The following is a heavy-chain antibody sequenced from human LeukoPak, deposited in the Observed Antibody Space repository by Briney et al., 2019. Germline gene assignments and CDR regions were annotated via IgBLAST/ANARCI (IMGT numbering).Heavy chain of an antibody. Sequence: KPSETQSLTCTVSGVSISSGGYYWTWMRQPPGKGLEWIGYIYHSGSTNYNPSLKSRVTISVDRSKNQFSLKLSSVTAADTAVYYCARGLAVAGPEYFQHWGQGTLVTVSS. J-gene: IGHJ1*01. D-gene: IGHD6-19*01. CDR3: ARGLAVAGPEYFQH. V-gene: IGHV4-30-2*01. CDR1: GVSISSGGYY. CDR2: IYHSGST.